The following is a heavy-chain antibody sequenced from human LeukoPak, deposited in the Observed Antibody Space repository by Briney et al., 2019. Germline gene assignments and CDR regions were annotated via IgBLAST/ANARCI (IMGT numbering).Heavy chain of an antibody. Sequence: GGSLRLSCAASGFTFSTYEMNWVRQAPEKGLEWVSYISSSGSTIYYADSVRGRFTISRDNAKNSLYLQMNSLKTEDTAVYYCTRQRWYYGSGSYLSFDYWGQGTLVTVSS. CDR1: GFTFSTYE. V-gene: IGHV3-48*03. J-gene: IGHJ4*02. CDR3: TRQRWYYGSGSYLSFDY. D-gene: IGHD3-10*01. CDR2: ISSSGSTI.